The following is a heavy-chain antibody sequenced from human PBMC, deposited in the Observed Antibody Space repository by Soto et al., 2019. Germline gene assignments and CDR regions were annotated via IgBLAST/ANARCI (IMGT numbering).Heavy chain of an antibody. V-gene: IGHV4-39*01. CDR2: IYYSGST. D-gene: IGHD3-3*01. Sequence: SETLSLTCTVSGGSISSSSYYWGWIRQPPGKGLEWIGSIYYSGSTYYNPSLKSRVTISVDTSKNQFSLKLSSVTAADTAVYYCARPARNYDFWSGYYTGIPDRVDPWGQGTLVTVSS. J-gene: IGHJ5*02. CDR3: ARPARNYDFWSGYYTGIPDRVDP. CDR1: GGSISSSSYY.